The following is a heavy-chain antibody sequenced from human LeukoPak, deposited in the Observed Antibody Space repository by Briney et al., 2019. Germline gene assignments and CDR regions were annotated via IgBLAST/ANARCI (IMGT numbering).Heavy chain of an antibody. V-gene: IGHV3-23*01. D-gene: IGHD3-22*01. Sequence: GGSLRLSCAASGFTFSSYAMSWVRQAPGKGLEWVSAISGSSGSTYYADSVKGRFTISRDNSKNTLYLQMNSLRAEDTAVYYCAKRVDYYDSSGYYYWGQGTLVTVSS. J-gene: IGHJ4*02. CDR1: GFTFSSYA. CDR3: AKRVDYYDSSGYYY. CDR2: ISGSSGST.